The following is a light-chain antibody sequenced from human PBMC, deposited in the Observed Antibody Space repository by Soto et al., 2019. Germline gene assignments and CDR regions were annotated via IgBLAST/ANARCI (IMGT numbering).Light chain of an antibody. Sequence: EIVMTQSPATLSVSPGETATLSCRASQSVSSYLAWYQQKPCQAPRLLIYDASTRATGIPAKFSGSGSGTDFTLTISSLQPEDFAIYYCQQYSNWPPLYTFGQGTKVEIK. CDR2: DAS. J-gene: IGKJ2*01. CDR3: QQYSNWPPLYT. V-gene: IGKV3-15*01. CDR1: QSVSSY.